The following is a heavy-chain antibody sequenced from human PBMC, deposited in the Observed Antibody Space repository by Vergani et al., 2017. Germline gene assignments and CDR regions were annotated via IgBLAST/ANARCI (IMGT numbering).Heavy chain of an antibody. CDR3: TRTYYDSSGLYYYYGMDV. Sequence: QVQLVESGGGVVQPGRSLRLSCAASGFTFSSYGMHWVRQAPGKGLEWVAVISYDGSNKYYADSVKGRFTISRDNSKNSLYLQMNSLRAEDTAVYYCTRTYYDSSGLYYYYGMDVWGQGTTVTVSS. CDR1: GFTFSSYG. D-gene: IGHD3-22*01. J-gene: IGHJ6*02. CDR2: ISYDGSNK. V-gene: IGHV3-30*03.